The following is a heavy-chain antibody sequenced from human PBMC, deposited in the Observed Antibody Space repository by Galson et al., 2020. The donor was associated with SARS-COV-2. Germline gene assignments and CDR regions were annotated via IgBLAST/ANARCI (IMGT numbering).Heavy chain of an antibody. J-gene: IGHJ4*02. CDR1: GFTFSSYA. D-gene: IGHD3-16*01. Sequence: GGSLRLSCAASGFTFSSYAMHWVRQAPGKGLEWVAVISYDGSNKYYADSMKGRFTISRDNSKNTLYLQMNSLRAEDTAVYYCARDSYDYVWGGYLFGYWGQGTLVTVST. CDR3: ARDSYDYVWGGYLFGY. V-gene: IGHV3-30*04. CDR2: ISYDGSNK.